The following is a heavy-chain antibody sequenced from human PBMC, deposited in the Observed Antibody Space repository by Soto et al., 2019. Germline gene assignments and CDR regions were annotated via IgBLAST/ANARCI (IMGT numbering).Heavy chain of an antibody. CDR3: ARSSTVTRRRYYDSSGYSHFDY. D-gene: IGHD3-22*01. CDR1: GFTFSSYA. J-gene: IGHJ4*02. Sequence: PGGSLRLSCAASGFTFSSYAMHWVRQAPGKGLEWVAVISYDGSNKYYADSVKGRFTISRDNSKNTLYLQMNSLRAEDTAVYYCARSSTVTRRRYYDSSGYSHFDYWGQGTLVTVSS. CDR2: ISYDGSNK. V-gene: IGHV3-30-3*01.